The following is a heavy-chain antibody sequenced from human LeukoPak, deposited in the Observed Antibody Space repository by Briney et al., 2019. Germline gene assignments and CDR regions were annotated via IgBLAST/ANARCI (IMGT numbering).Heavy chain of an antibody. CDR2: INPNSGGT. D-gene: IGHD3-22*01. Sequence: ASVKVSSKASGYTFTGYYMHWVRQAPGQGLEWMGRINPNSGGTNYAQKFQGRVTMTRDTSISTAYMELSRLRSDDTAVYYCARDSIVVGSIDYWGQGTLVTVSS. CDR3: ARDSIVVGSIDY. CDR1: GYTFTGYY. V-gene: IGHV1-2*06. J-gene: IGHJ4*02.